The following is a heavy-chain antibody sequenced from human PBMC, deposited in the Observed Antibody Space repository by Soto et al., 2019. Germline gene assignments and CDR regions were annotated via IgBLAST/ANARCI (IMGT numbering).Heavy chain of an antibody. CDR3: ARAMVVAATNAFDI. CDR1: GYTFTGYY. Sequence: GASVKVSCKASGYTFTGYYMHWVRQAPGQGLEWMGWINPNSGGTSYAQKFQGWVTMTRDTSISTAYMELSRLRSDDTAVYYCARAMVVAATNAFDIWGQGTMVTVSS. CDR2: INPNSGGT. V-gene: IGHV1-2*04. D-gene: IGHD2-15*01. J-gene: IGHJ3*02.